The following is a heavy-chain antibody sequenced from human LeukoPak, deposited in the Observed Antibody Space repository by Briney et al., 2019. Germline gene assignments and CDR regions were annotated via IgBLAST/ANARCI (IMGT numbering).Heavy chain of an antibody. J-gene: IGHJ6*02. CDR1: GFTFSLYE. V-gene: IGHV3-48*03. CDR3: AGRLPYFGMDA. Sequence: SGGSLRLSCVASGFTFSLYEVNWVRQAPGKGLEWVSYVSRGARTIYYADSVMGRFTISRDNAENSLFLQMNSLRDEDTAVYYCAGRLPYFGMDAWGQGTTVTVSS. CDR2: VSRGARTI.